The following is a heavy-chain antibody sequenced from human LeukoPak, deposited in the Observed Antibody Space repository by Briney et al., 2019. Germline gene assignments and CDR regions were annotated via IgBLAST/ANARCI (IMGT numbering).Heavy chain of an antibody. CDR2: ISSSSSYI. Sequence: RGSLRLSCAASGFTFSSYSMNWVRQAPGKGLEWVSSISSSSSYIYYADSVKGRFTISRDNAKNSLYLQMNSLRAEDTAVYYCARDLLVVPAAKDYWGQGTLVTVSS. CDR1: GFTFSSYS. V-gene: IGHV3-21*01. J-gene: IGHJ4*02. CDR3: ARDLLVVPAAKDY. D-gene: IGHD2-2*01.